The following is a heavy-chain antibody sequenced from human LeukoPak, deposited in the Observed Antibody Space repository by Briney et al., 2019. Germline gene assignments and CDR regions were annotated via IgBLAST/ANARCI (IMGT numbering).Heavy chain of an antibody. CDR2: IRYDGSNK. V-gene: IGHV3-30*02. CDR1: GFTFSTYS. Sequence: GGSLRLSCAASGFTFSTYSMNWVRQAPGKGLEWVAFIRYDGSNKYYADSMKGRFTIPRDNSKNTLHLQMNSLRAEDTAVYYCAREGANSNDPHFDYWGQGTLVTVSS. CDR3: AREGANSNDPHFDY. J-gene: IGHJ4*02. D-gene: IGHD4-11*01.